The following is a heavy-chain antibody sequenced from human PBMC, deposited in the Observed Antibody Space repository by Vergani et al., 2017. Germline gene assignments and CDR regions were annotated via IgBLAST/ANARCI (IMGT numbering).Heavy chain of an antibody. CDR1: GFTFSTYA. CDR2: LTGGGGRT. CDR3: VKDAGSYENFFDS. D-gene: IGHD1-26*01. J-gene: IGHJ4*02. Sequence: EVQLLESGGSLKQPGGSVRLSCAASGFTFSTYAMHWVRQAPGKGLEWVSALTGGGGRTYYADSFKGRFIISRDNSRDTLDLQMNSLRPEDTATYYCVKDAGSYENFFDSWGQGTLVTVS. V-gene: IGHV3-23*01.